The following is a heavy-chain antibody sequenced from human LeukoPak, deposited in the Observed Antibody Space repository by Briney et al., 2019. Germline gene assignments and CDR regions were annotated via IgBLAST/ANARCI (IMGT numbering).Heavy chain of an antibody. D-gene: IGHD5-24*01. J-gene: IGHJ6*03. CDR2: INPNSGGT. Sequence: ASVKVSCKASGYTFTGYYMHWVRQAPGQGLEWMGWINPNSGGTNYAQKFQGRVTMTRDTSISTAYMELRSLRSDDTAVYYCARDGYNYHYYYYYYMDVWGKGTTVTVSS. CDR3: ARDGYNYHYYYYYYMDV. V-gene: IGHV1-2*02. CDR1: GYTFTGYY.